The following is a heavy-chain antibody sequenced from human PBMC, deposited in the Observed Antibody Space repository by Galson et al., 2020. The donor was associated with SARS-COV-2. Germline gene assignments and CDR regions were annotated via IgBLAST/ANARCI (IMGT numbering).Heavy chain of an antibody. CDR2: MNPNSGNT. D-gene: IGHD3-10*01. Sequence: ASVQVSCKASGYTFTSYDINWVRQATGQGLEWMGWMNPNSGNTGYAQKFQGRVTMTRNTSISTAYMELSSLRSEDTAVYYCARGGHYGSGSYYNCDYWGQGTLVTVSS. V-gene: IGHV1-8*01. CDR3: ARGGHYGSGSYYNCDY. J-gene: IGHJ4*02. CDR1: GYTFTSYD.